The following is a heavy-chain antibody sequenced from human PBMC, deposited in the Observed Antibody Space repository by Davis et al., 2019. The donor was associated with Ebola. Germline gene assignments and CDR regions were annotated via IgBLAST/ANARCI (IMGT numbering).Heavy chain of an antibody. Sequence: KVSCKASGYTFNNYVIQWVRQMPGKGLEWMGIMYPDDSTATYSPSFQGQVTMSADTSIATACLQWNRLQASDTATYYCTRQGRGFDIWGQGTTVTVSS. CDR2: MYPDDSTA. J-gene: IGHJ3*02. CDR1: GYTFNNYV. CDR3: TRQGRGFDI. V-gene: IGHV5-51*01.